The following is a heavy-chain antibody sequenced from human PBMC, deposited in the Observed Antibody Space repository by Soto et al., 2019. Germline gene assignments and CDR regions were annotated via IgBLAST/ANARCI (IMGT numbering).Heavy chain of an antibody. CDR3: AKEFGSTWIDP. J-gene: IGHJ5*02. CDR2: MSYDGTKE. D-gene: IGHD6-13*01. V-gene: IGHV3-30*18. Sequence: GGSMRLSCAASGFTLTTYGMHWVRQAPGKGLEWVAAMSYDGTKEYYADSVQGRFTISRDSSRNTLFLQLNSLRAEDTAVYYCAKEFGSTWIDPWDEGTLVTVSS. CDR1: GFTLTTYG.